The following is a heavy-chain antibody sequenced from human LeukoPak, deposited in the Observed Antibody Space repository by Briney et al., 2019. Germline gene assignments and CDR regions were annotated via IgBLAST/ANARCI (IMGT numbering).Heavy chain of an antibody. Sequence: PSETLSLPCTVSGGPISSYYWSWIRPPPGKGLEWIGYIYYSGSTNYNPSLKSRVTISVDTSKNQFSLKLTSVTAADTAVYYCSRHTGSGYGPCFFDYWGQGTLVTVSS. D-gene: IGHD3-22*01. CDR1: GGPISSYY. J-gene: IGHJ4*02. V-gene: IGHV4-59*01. CDR3: SRHTGSGYGPCFFDY. CDR2: IYYSGST.